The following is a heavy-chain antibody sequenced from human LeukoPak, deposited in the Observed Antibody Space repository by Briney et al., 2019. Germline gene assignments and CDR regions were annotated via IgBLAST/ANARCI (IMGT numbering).Heavy chain of an antibody. D-gene: IGHD5-24*01. V-gene: IGHV4-39*01. CDR1: GVSINSTNYY. CDR3: ARRMATHMGGAFDI. CDR2: IYYSGTT. Sequence: SETLSLTCTVSGVSINSTNYYWAWIRQPPGKGLESIGSIYYSGTTYYNPSLKSRVTISVYTSKNQFSLKLNSVTAADTAFYYCARRMATHMGGAFDIWGQGTMVTLSS. J-gene: IGHJ3*02.